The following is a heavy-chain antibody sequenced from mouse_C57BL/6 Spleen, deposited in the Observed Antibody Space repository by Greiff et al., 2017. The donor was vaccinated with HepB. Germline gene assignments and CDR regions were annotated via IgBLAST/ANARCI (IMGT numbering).Heavy chain of an antibody. CDR3: ARAYGNYNWFAY. J-gene: IGHJ3*01. V-gene: IGHV5-12*01. Sequence: EVQGVESGGGLVQPGGSLKLSCAASGFTFSDYYMYWVRQTPEKRLEWVAYISNGGGSTYYPDTVKGRFTISRDNAKNTLYLQMSRLKSEDTAMYYCARAYGNYNWFAYWGQGTLVTVSA. CDR1: GFTFSDYY. D-gene: IGHD2-1*01. CDR2: ISNGGGST.